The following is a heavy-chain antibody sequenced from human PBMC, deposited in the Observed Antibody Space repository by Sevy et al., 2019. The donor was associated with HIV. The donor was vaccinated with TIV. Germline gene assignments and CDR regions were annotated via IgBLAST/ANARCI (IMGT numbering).Heavy chain of an antibody. CDR1: RFTFSTYD. CDR3: ANGQDYDYIWGNERSEYYFDY. D-gene: IGHD3-16*01. Sequence: GGSLSLSCAASRFTFSTYDIHWVRQAPGKGLEWVAVISHDGSYQYYTDSVKGRFTISRDDSKNKACLQMNSLRADDSGVYYCANGQDYDYIWGNERSEYYFDYWGQGTLVTVSS. V-gene: IGHV3-30*18. J-gene: IGHJ4*02. CDR2: ISHDGSYQ.